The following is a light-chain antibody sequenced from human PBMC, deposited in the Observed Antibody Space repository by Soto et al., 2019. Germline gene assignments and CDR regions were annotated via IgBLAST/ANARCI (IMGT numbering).Light chain of an antibody. CDR1: QSVRSNY. Sequence: ETVLTQSPGTLSLSPGERATLSCRASQSVRSNYLAWYQQKPGQAPRLLIYNSSTRATGIPDRFSGSGSGTDITLTISRLEPEDFALYYCQQYRDLPQTFGHGTKV. J-gene: IGKJ1*01. CDR3: QQYRDLPQT. CDR2: NSS. V-gene: IGKV3-20*01.